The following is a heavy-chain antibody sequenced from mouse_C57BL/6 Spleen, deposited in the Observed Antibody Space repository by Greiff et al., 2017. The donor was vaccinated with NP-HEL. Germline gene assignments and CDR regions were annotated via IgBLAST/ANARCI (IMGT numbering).Heavy chain of an antibody. Sequence: QVQLKESGAELVRPGASVTLSCKASGYTFTDYEMHWVKQTPVHGLEWIGAIDPETGGTAYNQKFKGKAILTADKSSSTAYMEIRSLTSEDSAVYYCTRHYYGSSYYAYWGQGTLVTVSA. J-gene: IGHJ3*01. CDR2: IDPETGGT. V-gene: IGHV1-15*01. D-gene: IGHD1-1*01. CDR3: TRHYYGSSYYAY. CDR1: GYTFTDYE.